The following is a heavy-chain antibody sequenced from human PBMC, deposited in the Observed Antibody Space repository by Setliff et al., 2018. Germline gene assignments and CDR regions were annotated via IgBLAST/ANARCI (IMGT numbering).Heavy chain of an antibody. V-gene: IGHV3-72*01. CDR1: GFTFSDHY. CDR3: LGSLRKINSFDI. CDR2: TRTKARIYTT. D-gene: IGHD2-21*01. J-gene: IGHJ3*02. Sequence: PGGSLRLSCVASGFTFSDHYMDWVRQAPGKGLEWVGRTRTKARIYTTEYAASVKGRFTISRDDSKNSLYLQMNSLKTEDTAVYYCLGSLRKINSFDIWGQGTMVTVSS.